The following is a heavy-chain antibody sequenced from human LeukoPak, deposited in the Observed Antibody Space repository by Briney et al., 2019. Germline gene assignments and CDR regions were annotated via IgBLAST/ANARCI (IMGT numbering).Heavy chain of an antibody. CDR3: ARREFLGYMDV. CDR2: IYYSGST. Sequence: SETLSLTCTVSGGSISSYYWSWIRQPPGKGLEWIGYIYYSGSTNYNPSLKSRVTISVDTSKNQFSLKLSSVTAADTAVYYCARREFLGYMDVWGKGTTVTVSS. J-gene: IGHJ6*03. V-gene: IGHV4-59*01. CDR1: GGSISSYY. D-gene: IGHD3-10*01.